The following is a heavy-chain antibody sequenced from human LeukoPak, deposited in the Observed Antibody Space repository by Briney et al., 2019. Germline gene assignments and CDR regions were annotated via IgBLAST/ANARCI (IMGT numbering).Heavy chain of an antibody. CDR1: GYSFASYW. CDR3: ARHNNWGFDY. V-gene: IGHV5-51*01. CDR2: IHPNDAST. D-gene: IGHD7-27*01. Sequence: GESLKISCKASGYSFASYWIGWVRQMSGKGLEWMAIIHPNDASTIYSPSFQGQVTTSADKSINTAYLQWSTLKASDTAIYYCARHNNWGFDYWDRGTLLTVSS. J-gene: IGHJ4*02.